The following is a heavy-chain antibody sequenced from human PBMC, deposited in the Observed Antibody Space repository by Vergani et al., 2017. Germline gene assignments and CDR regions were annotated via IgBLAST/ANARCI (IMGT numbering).Heavy chain of an antibody. CDR1: GFSLSNARMG. J-gene: IGHJ6*02. D-gene: IGHD6-19*01. V-gene: IGHV2-26*01. CDR2: IFSNDEK. CDR3: ARIRSIXVAGTDYYYYGMDV. Sequence: QVTLKESGPVLVKPTETLTLTFTVSGFSLSNARMGVSWIRQPPGKALEWLAHIFSNDEKSYSTSLKSRLTISKDTSKSQVVLTMTNMDPVDTATYYCARIRSIXVAGTDYYYYGMDVWGQGTTVTVSS.